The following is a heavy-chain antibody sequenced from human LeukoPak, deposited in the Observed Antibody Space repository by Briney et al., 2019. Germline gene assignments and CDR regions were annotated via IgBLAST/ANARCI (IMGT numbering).Heavy chain of an antibody. J-gene: IGHJ4*02. CDR3: ARDSEDDFWSGYLFDY. D-gene: IGHD3-3*01. CDR1: GFTFSSYS. Sequence: GGSLRPSCAAPGFTFSSYSMNWVRQAPGKGVEGVSYISSSSSTIYYADSVKGRFTISRDNAKNSLYLQMNSLRAEDTAVYYCARDSEDDFWSGYLFDYWGQGTLVTVSS. CDR2: ISSSSSTI. V-gene: IGHV3-48*01.